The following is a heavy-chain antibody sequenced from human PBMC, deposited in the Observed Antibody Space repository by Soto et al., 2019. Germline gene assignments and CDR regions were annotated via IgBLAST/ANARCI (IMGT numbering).Heavy chain of an antibody. V-gene: IGHV1-69*01. CDR2: IIPIFGKA. Sequence: QVQLEQSGAEVKKPESSVRVSCKASGGTFRSDAFTWVRQAPGQGLEWVGGIIPIFGKATYAQKFQDRVKFTADESTNTTYMELSNLRSEDTATYYCARGVTGGTYDSWGPGTLVTVSA. CDR3: ARGVTGGTYDS. CDR1: GGTFRSDA. D-gene: IGHD1-26*01. J-gene: IGHJ5*01.